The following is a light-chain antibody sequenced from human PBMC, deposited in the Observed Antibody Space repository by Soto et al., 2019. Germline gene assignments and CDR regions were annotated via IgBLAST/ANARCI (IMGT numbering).Light chain of an antibody. CDR3: SSYTSIIAVV. CDR1: SNDIGAYKY. CDR2: DVT. J-gene: IGLJ2*01. Sequence: QAVVTQPASVSGSPGQSITISCTGTSNDIGAYKYVSWYQQHPGKAPKLLIYDVTHRPSGVSDRFSGSKSGRTASLTISGLQPEDEADYYCSSYTSIIAVVFGGGTKVTVL. V-gene: IGLV2-14*03.